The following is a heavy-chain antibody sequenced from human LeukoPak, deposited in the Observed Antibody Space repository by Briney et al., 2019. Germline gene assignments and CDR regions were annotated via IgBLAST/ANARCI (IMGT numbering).Heavy chain of an antibody. V-gene: IGHV3-33*01. Sequence: GGSLRLSCAASGFTFSSYGMHWVCQAPGKGLEWVAVIWYDGSNKYYADSVKGRFTISRDNSKNTLYLQMNSLRAEDTAVYYCARGPNSSGWYGGGFDYWGQGTLVTVSS. J-gene: IGHJ4*02. CDR2: IWYDGSNK. D-gene: IGHD6-19*01. CDR3: ARGPNSSGWYGGGFDY. CDR1: GFTFSSYG.